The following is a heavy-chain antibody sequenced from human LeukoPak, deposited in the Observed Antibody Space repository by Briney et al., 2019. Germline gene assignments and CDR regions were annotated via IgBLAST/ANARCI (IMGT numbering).Heavy chain of an antibody. Sequence: QPGGSLRLSCAASGFTFDDYAMHWVRQAPGKGLVWVSRINSDGSSTSYADSVKGRFTISRDNAKNTLYLQMNSLRAEDTAVYYCARDPFRSWYGVRYFDYWGQGTLVTVSS. J-gene: IGHJ4*02. CDR1: GFTFDDYA. D-gene: IGHD6-13*01. CDR2: INSDGSST. V-gene: IGHV3-74*01. CDR3: ARDPFRSWYGVRYFDY.